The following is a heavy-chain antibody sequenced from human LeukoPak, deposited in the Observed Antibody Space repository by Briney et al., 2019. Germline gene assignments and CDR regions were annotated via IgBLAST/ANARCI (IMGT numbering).Heavy chain of an antibody. J-gene: IGHJ4*02. V-gene: IGHV1-18*01. D-gene: IGHD2-15*01. CDR3: ARDLVPTGGRPGSSDY. CDR1: GYTFTNYG. CDR2: ISAYNGNT. Sequence: VSVKVSCKASGYTFTNYGISWVRQAPGQGLEWMGWISAYNGNTNYAENLQGTVTMTTDKSTSTAYMELRSLRSDDTAVYYCARDLVPTGGRPGSSDYWGQGTLVTVSS.